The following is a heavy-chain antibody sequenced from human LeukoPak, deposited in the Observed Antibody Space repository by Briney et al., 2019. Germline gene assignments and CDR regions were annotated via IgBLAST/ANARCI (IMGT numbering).Heavy chain of an antibody. CDR2: IHYSGST. CDR1: GGSISSDS. D-gene: IGHD3-10*01. CDR3: ARYYYDSGPFDC. J-gene: IGHJ4*02. V-gene: IGHV4-59*01. Sequence: SETLSLTCTVSGGSISSDSWSWIRQPPGKGLEWIGYIHYSGSTNYNPSLKSRVTISIDTSKNQFSLKLSSVTAADTAVYYCARYYYDSGPFDCWGQGTLVTVSS.